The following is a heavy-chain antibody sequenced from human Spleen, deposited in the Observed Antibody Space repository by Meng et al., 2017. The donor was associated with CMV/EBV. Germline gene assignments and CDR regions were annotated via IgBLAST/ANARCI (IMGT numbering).Heavy chain of an antibody. V-gene: IGHV3-20*04. D-gene: IGHD5-18*01. J-gene: IGHJ6*02. CDR3: VRGHTYGDYYFYGMDV. CDR1: GFTFGDYG. Sequence: GGSLRLSCAAYGFTFGDYGMGWVRQAPGKGLEWVSGINGKGRSIGYADSVKGRFSISRDNAKNSLYLQMNSLRDENTALYFCVRGHTYGDYYFYGMDVWGQGTTVTVSS. CDR2: INGKGRSI.